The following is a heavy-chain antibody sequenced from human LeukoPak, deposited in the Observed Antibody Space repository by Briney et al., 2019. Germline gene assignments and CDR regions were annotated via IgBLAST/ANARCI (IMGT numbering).Heavy chain of an antibody. CDR2: INPNSGGT. CDR3: ARENSIYSYGSTFDY. Sequence: ASVKVSCKASGYTFTGYYMHWVRQAPGQGLEWMGWINPNSGGTNYAQKFQGRVTMTTDTSTSTAYMELRSLRSDDTAVYYCARENSIYSYGSTFDYWGQGTLVTVSS. D-gene: IGHD5-18*01. CDR1: GYTFTGYY. J-gene: IGHJ4*02. V-gene: IGHV1-2*02.